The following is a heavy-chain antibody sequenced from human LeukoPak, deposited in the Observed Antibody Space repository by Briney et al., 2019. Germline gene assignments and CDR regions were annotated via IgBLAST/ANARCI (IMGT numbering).Heavy chain of an antibody. V-gene: IGHV1-69*04. D-gene: IGHD2-2*01. CDR2: IIPILGIA. CDR3: ARLGYCSSTSCPRP. Sequence: ASVKVSCKASGGTFSSYAISWVRQAPGQGLEWMGRIIPILGIANYAQKFQGRVAITTDESTSTAYMELSSLRSEDTAVYYCARLGYCSSTSCPRPWGQGTLVTVSS. CDR1: GGTFSSYA. J-gene: IGHJ5*02.